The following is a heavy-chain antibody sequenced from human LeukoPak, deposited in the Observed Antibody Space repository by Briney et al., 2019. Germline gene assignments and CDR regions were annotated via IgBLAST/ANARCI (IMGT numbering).Heavy chain of an antibody. J-gene: IGHJ4*02. CDR2: IDPYSGDT. V-gene: IGHV1-2*02. D-gene: IGHD6-13*01. CDR1: GYTFTGYY. CDR3: ASDIAASGSFDY. Sequence: ASVKVSCKASGYTFTGYYIHWVRQAPGQGIVWMGWIDPYSGDTKYAQKIKGRVTMTRDTTISTVYMDLSRLTSDDTAVYFCASDIAASGSFDYWGLGTLVTVSS.